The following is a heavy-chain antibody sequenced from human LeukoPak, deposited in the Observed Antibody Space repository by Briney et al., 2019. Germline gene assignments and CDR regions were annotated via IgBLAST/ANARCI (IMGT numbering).Heavy chain of an antibody. D-gene: IGHD1-26*01. CDR2: ISGSGLMT. CDR3: AKDRSIGTYYTFDH. J-gene: IGHJ4*02. Sequence: GGSLRLSCAASGFTFSDYATTWVRQAPGKGLEWVATISGSGLMTYYADSVEGRFTVSGDNSKNTLYLQMSSLTAADTAVYYCAKDRSIGTYYTFDHWGQGTLVTVSS. CDR1: GFTFSDYA. V-gene: IGHV3-23*01.